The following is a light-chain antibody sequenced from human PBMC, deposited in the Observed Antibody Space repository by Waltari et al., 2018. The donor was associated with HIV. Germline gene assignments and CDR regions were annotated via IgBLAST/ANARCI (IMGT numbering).Light chain of an antibody. CDR1: SANIANYY. CDR3: QSYYLSIVV. CDR2: QDN. Sequence: NFMLTQPHSVSESPGETVTISCTLNSANIANYYVHWYQQRPGSAPTTVIYQDNKRPSGVPDRFSGSIDSSSNSASLTISGLKTEDEADYYCQSYYLSIVVFGGGTKLTVL. J-gene: IGLJ2*01. V-gene: IGLV6-57*04.